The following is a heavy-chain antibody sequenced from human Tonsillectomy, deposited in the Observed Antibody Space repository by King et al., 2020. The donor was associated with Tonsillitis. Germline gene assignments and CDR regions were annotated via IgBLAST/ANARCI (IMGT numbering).Heavy chain of an antibody. Sequence: VQLVESGGGLVQPGGSLRLSCAASGFTFSSYDMHWVRQATGKGLEWVSAIWTAGDTYYPGSVKGRFTISRENAKNSLYLQMNSLRAGDTAVYYCARTYCSSTSCYDYFDYWGQGTLVTVSS. V-gene: IGHV3-13*01. J-gene: IGHJ4*02. CDR3: ARTYCSSTSCYDYFDY. D-gene: IGHD2-2*01. CDR1: GFTFSSYD. CDR2: IWTAGDT.